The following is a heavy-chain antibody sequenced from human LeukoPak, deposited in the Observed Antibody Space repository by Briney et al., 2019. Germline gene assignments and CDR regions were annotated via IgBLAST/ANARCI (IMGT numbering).Heavy chain of an antibody. V-gene: IGHV3-48*04. CDR2: VSTSSGTI. D-gene: IGHD2-2*01. J-gene: IGHJ4*02. Sequence: GGSLRLSCAASGFTFSSYSMNRVRQAPGKGLEWVSYVSTSSGTIYYADSVKGRFTISRDNAKNSLYLQMNSLRAEDTAVYYCAKYAGSSALDYWGQGTLVTVSS. CDR1: GFTFSSYS. CDR3: AKYAGSSALDY.